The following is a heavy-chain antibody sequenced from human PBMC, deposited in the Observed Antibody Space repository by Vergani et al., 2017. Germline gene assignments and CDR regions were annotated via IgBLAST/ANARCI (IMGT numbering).Heavy chain of an antibody. CDR1: GFTFDDYG. D-gene: IGHD2-15*01. CDR2: INWNGGST. J-gene: IGHJ6*02. V-gene: IGHV3-20*04. Sequence: DVHLVESGGGVVRPGGSLRLYCAASGFTFDDYGMSWVRQTPGKGLEWVSGINWNGGSTGYVDSVKGRFTISRDNAKNSLYLQMSSLRAEDTALYYCVRQGYCSGGMCYGGGMDVWGQGTTVTVSS. CDR3: VRQGYCSGGMCYGGGMDV.